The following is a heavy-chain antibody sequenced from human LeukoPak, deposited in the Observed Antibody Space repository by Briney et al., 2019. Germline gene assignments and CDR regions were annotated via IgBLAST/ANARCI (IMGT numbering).Heavy chain of an antibody. CDR3: ARGIRGAADY. CDR1: GYSISSGYY. V-gene: IGHV4-61*01. Sequence: KPSETLSLTCTVSGYSISSGYYWGWIRQPPGKGLEWIGYIHNSGSTMYNPSLKSRLAMSLDTSKNQFSLNLNSVTAADTAVYYCARGIRGAADYWGQGTLVTVSS. J-gene: IGHJ4*02. CDR2: IHNSGST. D-gene: IGHD3-16*01.